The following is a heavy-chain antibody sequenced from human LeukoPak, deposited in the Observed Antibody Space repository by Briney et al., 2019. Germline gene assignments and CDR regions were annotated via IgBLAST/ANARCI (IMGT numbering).Heavy chain of an antibody. CDR3: ARGVLGTIVVVVAAYYFDY. V-gene: IGHV4-34*01. Sequence: PSETLSLTCAVYGGSFSGYYWSWIRQPPGKGLEWIGKINHSGSTNYNPSLKSRVTISVDTSKNQFSLKLSSVTAADTAVYYCARGVLGTIVVVVAAYYFDYWGQGTLVTVSS. J-gene: IGHJ4*02. CDR1: GGSFSGYY. CDR2: INHSGST. D-gene: IGHD2-15*01.